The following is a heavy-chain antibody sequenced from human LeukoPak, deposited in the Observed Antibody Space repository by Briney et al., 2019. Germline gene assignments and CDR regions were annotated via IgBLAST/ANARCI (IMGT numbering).Heavy chain of an antibody. CDR1: GYTFTSYD. J-gene: IGHJ4*02. CDR2: MNPNSGNT. CDR3: AGGSRGGYDFDY. Sequence: GASVKVSCKASGYTFTSYDINWVRQATGQGLEWMGWMNPNSGNTGYAQKFQGRVTMTRNTSISTAYMELSSPRSEDTAVYYCAGGSRGGYDFDYWGQGTLVTVSS. V-gene: IGHV1-8*01. D-gene: IGHD6-25*01.